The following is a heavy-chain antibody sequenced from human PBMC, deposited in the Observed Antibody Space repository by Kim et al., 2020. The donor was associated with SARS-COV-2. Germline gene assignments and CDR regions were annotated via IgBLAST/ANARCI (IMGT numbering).Heavy chain of an antibody. Sequence: PSLRCRLTIAVDTSKNLFSLKLSTVTAADTAVYYCSRHNGFASSGYTFDYWGQGTLVTVSS. J-gene: IGHJ4*02. CDR3: SRHNGFASSGYTFDY. D-gene: IGHD3-22*01. V-gene: IGHV4-39*01.